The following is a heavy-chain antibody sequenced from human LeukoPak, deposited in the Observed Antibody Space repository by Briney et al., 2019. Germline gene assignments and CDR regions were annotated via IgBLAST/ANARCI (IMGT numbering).Heavy chain of an antibody. J-gene: IGHJ6*03. CDR3: ARETCTNGVCYPRGYYYYMDV. Sequence: SETLSLTCTVSGGSISSGDYYWSWIRQPPGKGLEWIGYIYHSGTTYYNPSLKSRVTISVDRSKNQFSLKLSSVTAADTAVYYCARETCTNGVCYPRGYYYYMDVWGKGTTVTVSS. CDR2: IYHSGTT. CDR1: GGSISSGDYY. D-gene: IGHD2-8*01. V-gene: IGHV4-30-2*01.